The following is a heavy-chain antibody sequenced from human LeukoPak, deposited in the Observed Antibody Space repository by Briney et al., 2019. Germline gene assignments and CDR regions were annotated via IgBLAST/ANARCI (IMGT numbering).Heavy chain of an antibody. V-gene: IGHV1-24*01. CDR1: GYTLTELS. CDR2: FDPEDGET. D-gene: IGHD3-22*01. Sequence: ASVKVSCKVSGYTLTELSMHWVRQAPGKGLEWMGGFDPEDGETIYAQKFQGRVTMTEDTSTDTAYMELSSLRSEDTAVYYCATLGGYYDSSGYYYGGFEDIWGQGTMVTVSS. CDR3: ATLGGYYDSSGYYYGGFEDI. J-gene: IGHJ3*02.